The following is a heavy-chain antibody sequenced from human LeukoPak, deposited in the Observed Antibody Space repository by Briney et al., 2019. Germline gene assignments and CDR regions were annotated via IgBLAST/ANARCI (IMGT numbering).Heavy chain of an antibody. Sequence: GGSLRLSCAASGFTFSDYYMSWIRQAPGKGLEWVSYISSSSSYTNYADSVKGRFTISRDNAKNSLYLQMNSLRAEDTAVHYCARCEYGDYGDYWGQGTLVTVSS. V-gene: IGHV3-11*06. CDR1: GFTFSDYY. D-gene: IGHD4-17*01. CDR2: ISSSSSYT. CDR3: ARCEYGDYGDY. J-gene: IGHJ4*02.